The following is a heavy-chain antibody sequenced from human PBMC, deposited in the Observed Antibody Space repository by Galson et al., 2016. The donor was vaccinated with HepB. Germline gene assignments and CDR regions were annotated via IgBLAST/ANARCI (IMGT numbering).Heavy chain of an antibody. CDR2: IDHSGNT. J-gene: IGHJ3*01. D-gene: IGHD2-15*01. Sequence: SETLSLTCAVSGGSFTNHYWNWIRQPPGKGLEWIGEIDHSGNTKFNPSLKSRVTMSLDTSKNQFSLNLTPVTAADTAVYYCARDSDTPPFDSWGQGTMVTVTS. CDR1: GGSFTNHY. CDR3: ARDSDTPPFDS. V-gene: IGHV4-34*01.